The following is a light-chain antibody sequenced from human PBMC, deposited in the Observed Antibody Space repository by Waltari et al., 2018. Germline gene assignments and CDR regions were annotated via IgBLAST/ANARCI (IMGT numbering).Light chain of an antibody. CDR1: QGINTF. J-gene: IGKJ2*01. CDR2: SAS. CDR3: LQVNSYPHT. Sequence: DIQLTQSPPFLSASVGDRVTITCRASQGINTFLAWYQHKPGQAPNLLIYSASTLQSGVPSRFSGSGSGTDFTLTISGLQPEDYATYYCLQVNSYPHTFGQGTKLEIK. V-gene: IGKV1-9*01.